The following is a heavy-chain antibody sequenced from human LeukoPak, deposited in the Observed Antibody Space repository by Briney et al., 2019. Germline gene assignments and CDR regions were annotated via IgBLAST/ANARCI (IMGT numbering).Heavy chain of an antibody. CDR3: ARDLGVTTFSWFDP. V-gene: IGHV3-21*01. CDR1: GFTFSRYS. J-gene: IGHJ5*02. CDR2: ISSTSIYI. D-gene: IGHD4-17*01. Sequence: GGSLRLSCAASGFTFSRYSMNWVRQAPGKGLEWVSSISSTSIYIYYADSVKGRLTISRDNAKNALYLQMNNLRAEDTAVYYCARDLGVTTFSWFDPWGQGTLVTVSS.